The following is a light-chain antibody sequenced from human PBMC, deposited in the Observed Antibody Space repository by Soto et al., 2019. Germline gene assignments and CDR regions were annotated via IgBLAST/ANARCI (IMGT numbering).Light chain of an antibody. J-gene: IGKJ5*01. Sequence: IKMTPSPSSLSASVGDRVTIIFQASQDINNYLNWYQQKPGQAPKLLIYDASGLEVGVPSRFSGSGSGTHFTLTISGLQPEDIATYYCQQFGDLTFIFGQGTRLEIK. CDR1: QDINNY. V-gene: IGKV1-33*01. CDR2: DAS. CDR3: QQFGDLTFI.